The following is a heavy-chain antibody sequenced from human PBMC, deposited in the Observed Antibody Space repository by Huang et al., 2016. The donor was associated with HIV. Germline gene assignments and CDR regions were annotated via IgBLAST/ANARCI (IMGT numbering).Heavy chain of an antibody. CDR2: INHSGTT. J-gene: IGHJ5*02. CDR3: ARSDSDSGGKDWFDP. CDR1: GGSVFGHY. D-gene: IGHD2-15*01. V-gene: IGHV4-34*01. Sequence: QVQLQQWGAGLLKPSETLSLTCAVNGGSVFGHYWSWIRQPPGKGLGWIAEINHSGTTNDNPSLKSRVSRSVDIAHNQVSLKLSSVTAADTAIYYCARSDSDSGGKDWFDPWGQGNPVTVSS.